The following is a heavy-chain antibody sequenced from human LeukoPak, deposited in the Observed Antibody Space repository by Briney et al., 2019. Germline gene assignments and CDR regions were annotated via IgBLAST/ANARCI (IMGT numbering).Heavy chain of an antibody. CDR1: GFTFSDYA. V-gene: IGHV3-30-3*01. CDR2: MSREGNNK. CDR3: AKGSWYASSSDEDY. D-gene: IGHD2-2*01. Sequence: GGSLRLSCAASGFTFSDYAMHWVRQAPGKGLEWLAVMSREGNNKYYAASVRGRLTVSRDSAMSTLYLQMDSLRAEDTAVYYCAKGSWYASSSDEDYWGQGTLVTVSS. J-gene: IGHJ4*02.